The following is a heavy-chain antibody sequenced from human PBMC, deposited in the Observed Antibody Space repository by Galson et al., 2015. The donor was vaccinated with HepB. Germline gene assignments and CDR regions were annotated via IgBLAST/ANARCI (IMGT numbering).Heavy chain of an antibody. V-gene: IGHV1-2*04. CDR3: ARGGSSSTSIPDAFDI. CDR1: GYTFTGYY. Sequence: SVKVSCKASGYTFTGYYMHWVRQAPGQGLEWMGWINPNSGGTNYAQKFQGWVTMTRDTSISTAYMELSRLRSDDTAVYYYARGGSSSTSIPDAFDIWGQGTMVTVSS. CDR2: INPNSGGT. J-gene: IGHJ3*02. D-gene: IGHD2-2*01.